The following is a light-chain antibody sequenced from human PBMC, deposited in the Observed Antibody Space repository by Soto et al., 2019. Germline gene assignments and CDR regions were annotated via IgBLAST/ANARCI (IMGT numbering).Light chain of an antibody. J-gene: IGLJ1*01. CDR1: SSNIGAGYD. V-gene: IGLV1-40*01. Sequence: QSVLTQPPSVSGAPGQRVTISCTGSSSNIGAGYDVHWYQQLPGTAPKLLIYGNPNRPSGVPGRFSGSQSGTSAPRAITGLQAEDVADYYCQSFDSRSGSGPYVFGAGTKLTVL. CDR2: GNP. CDR3: QSFDSRSGSGPYV.